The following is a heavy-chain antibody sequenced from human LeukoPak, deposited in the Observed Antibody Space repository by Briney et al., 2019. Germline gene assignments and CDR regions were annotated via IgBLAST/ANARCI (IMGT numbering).Heavy chain of an antibody. CDR3: ARAVERDYYDSSGCEY. CDR2: IYHSGTT. CDR1: GYSISIAYY. J-gene: IGHJ4*02. D-gene: IGHD3-22*01. V-gene: IGHV4-38-2*01. Sequence: SETLSLTCAVSGYSISIAYYWGWIRQPPGKGLEWIGSIYHSGTTYYNPSLKSRVTISVDTSRNQFSLKVNSVTAADTAVYYCARAVERDYYDSSGCEYWGQGTLVTVSS.